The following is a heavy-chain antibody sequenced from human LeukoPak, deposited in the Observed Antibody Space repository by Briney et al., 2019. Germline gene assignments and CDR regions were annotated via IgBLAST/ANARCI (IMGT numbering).Heavy chain of an antibody. CDR1: GYTFTGYY. CDR2: INPNSGGT. D-gene: IGHD2-2*01. CDR3: ARGFVVVPAAYDY. Sequence: GASVKVSCKASGYTFTGYYMHWVRQAPGQGLEWMGWINPNSGGTNYAQKFQGRVTMTRDTSISTAYMELSSLRSEDTAVYYCARGFVVVPAAYDYWGQGTLVTVSS. J-gene: IGHJ4*02. V-gene: IGHV1-2*02.